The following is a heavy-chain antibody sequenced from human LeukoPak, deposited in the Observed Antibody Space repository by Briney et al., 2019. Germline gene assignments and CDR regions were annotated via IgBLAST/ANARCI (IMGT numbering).Heavy chain of an antibody. V-gene: IGHV1-69*01. J-gene: IGHJ4*02. Sequence: GASVKVSCKASGGTFSSYAINWVRQAPGQGLEWMGGIFPISGPTNYAQKFQGRVTITADESTNTAYMELSSLRSEDTAVYYCARGLRGWFGEFTGIFDYWGQGTLVTVSS. D-gene: IGHD3-10*01. CDR2: IFPISGPT. CDR3: ARGLRGWFGEFTGIFDY. CDR1: GGTFSSYA.